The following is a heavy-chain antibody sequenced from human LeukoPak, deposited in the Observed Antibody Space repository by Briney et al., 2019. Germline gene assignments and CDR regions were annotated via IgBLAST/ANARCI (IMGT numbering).Heavy chain of an antibody. CDR2: VHYSGTT. J-gene: IGHJ3*02. CDR3: ARPSSGSYSYAFHI. Sequence: SETLSLTCSVSGGSISTYYWSWIRQPPGKGLEWIGYVHYSGTTNYNPSLNSRVTLSIDTSKNQVSLKLSSVTAADTAIYYCARPSSGSYSYAFHIWGQGTMLTVSS. CDR1: GGSISTYY. D-gene: IGHD3-10*01. V-gene: IGHV4-59*08.